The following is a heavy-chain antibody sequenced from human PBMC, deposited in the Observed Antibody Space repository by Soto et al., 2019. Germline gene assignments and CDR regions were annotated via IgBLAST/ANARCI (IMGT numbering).Heavy chain of an antibody. J-gene: IGHJ5*02. CDR3: ARAVSWRAAPAYEFDP. D-gene: IGHD6-6*01. CDR2: IYYSGST. V-gene: IGHV4-59*01. CDR1: GGSISSYY. Sequence: QVQLQESGPGLVKPSETLSLTCTVSGGSISSYYWSWIRQPPGKGLEWIGYIYYSGSTNYNPSLKSRVTISVDTSKNQFSLKLSSVTAADTAVYYCARAVSWRAAPAYEFDPWGQGTLVTVSS.